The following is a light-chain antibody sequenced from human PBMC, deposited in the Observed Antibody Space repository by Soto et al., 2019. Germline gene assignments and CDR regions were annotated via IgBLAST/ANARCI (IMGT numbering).Light chain of an antibody. V-gene: IGLV2-14*01. J-gene: IGLJ2*01. Sequence: QSVLTQPASVSGSPGQSVTISCTGTSSDVGAFNYVSWYQHHPGKAPKLMIYGVANRPSGVSIRFSGFKSGNTASLTISGLQAEDEASYYCSSYSVTTTLVVFGGGTKVTVL. CDR3: SSYSVTTTLVV. CDR1: SSDVGAFNY. CDR2: GVA.